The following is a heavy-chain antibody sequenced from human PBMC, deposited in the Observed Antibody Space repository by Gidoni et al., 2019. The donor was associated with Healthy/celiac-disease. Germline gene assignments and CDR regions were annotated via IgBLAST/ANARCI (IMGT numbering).Heavy chain of an antibody. CDR1: GFPFSSYA. CDR2: ISYDGSNK. CDR3: ARSGELSPYYFDY. V-gene: IGHV3-30-3*01. D-gene: IGHD3-16*02. Sequence: QVQLVASGGGVVQPGRSLRTSGAASGFPFSSYAMHWVRQAPGKGLEWVAVISYDGSNKYYADSVKVRFTISRDNSKNTLYLQMNSLRAEDTAVYYCARSGELSPYYFDYWGQGTLVTVSS. J-gene: IGHJ4*02.